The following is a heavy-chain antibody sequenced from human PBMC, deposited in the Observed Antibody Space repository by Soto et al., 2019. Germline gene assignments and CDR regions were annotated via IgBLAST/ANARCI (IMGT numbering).Heavy chain of an antibody. D-gene: IGHD2-2*01. CDR2: IYWDDDQ. CDR1: GFSLSTDGVG. CDR3: ALAYGGTSWPNDAFDV. V-gene: IGHV2-5*02. J-gene: IGHJ3*01. Sequence: QITLKESGPTLVKPTQTLTLTCTFSGFSLSTDGVGVGWIRQPPGKALEWLALIYWDDDQRYSPSLKTRLTITKDTSKNPVVLTMTNMDPVDTATSCCALAYGGTSWPNDAFDVWGQGTVVTVSS.